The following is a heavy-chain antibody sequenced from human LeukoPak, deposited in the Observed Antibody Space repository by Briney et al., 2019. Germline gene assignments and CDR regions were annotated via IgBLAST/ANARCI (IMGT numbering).Heavy chain of an antibody. D-gene: IGHD3-10*01. Sequence: GGSLRLSCAASGFTFSSYWMHWVRQAPGKGLVWVSRINSDGSSTSYADSVKGRFTISRDNAKNTLYLQMNSLRAEDTAVYYCARVRFGYYYYYMDVWGKGTTVTISS. CDR3: ARVRFGYYYYYMDV. J-gene: IGHJ6*03. CDR2: INSDGSST. V-gene: IGHV3-74*01. CDR1: GFTFSSYW.